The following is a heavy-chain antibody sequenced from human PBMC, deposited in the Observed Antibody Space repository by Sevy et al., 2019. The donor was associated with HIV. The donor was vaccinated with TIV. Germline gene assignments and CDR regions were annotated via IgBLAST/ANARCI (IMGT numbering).Heavy chain of an antibody. V-gene: IGHV1-69*13. J-gene: IGHJ6*02. CDR1: GDTFGNYA. CDR3: ARSNPDGYNYSYYYGMDV. D-gene: IGHD5-12*01. CDR2: IIPVFGSA. Sequence: ASVKVSCKAPGDTFGNYAIAWVRQAPGQGLEWMGGIIPVFGSADSAQKFQDRVTISADVSTSTAYMELRNLRSEDTAVYYCARSNPDGYNYSYYYGMDVWGQGTTVTVSS.